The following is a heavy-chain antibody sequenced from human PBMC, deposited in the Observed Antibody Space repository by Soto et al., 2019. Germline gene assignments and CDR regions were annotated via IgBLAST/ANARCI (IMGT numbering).Heavy chain of an antibody. CDR1: GYTFTGYY. D-gene: IGHD6-19*01. J-gene: IGHJ4*02. V-gene: IGHV1-2*02. CDR2: INPNSGGT. Sequence: GASVKVSCKASGYTFTGYYMHWVRQAPGQGLEWMGWINPNSGGTNYVQKFQGRVTMTRDTSISTAYMGLSRLRSDDTAVYYCARGPSIAVAGKGNYFDYWGQRTLVTVSS. CDR3: ARGPSIAVAGKGNYFDY.